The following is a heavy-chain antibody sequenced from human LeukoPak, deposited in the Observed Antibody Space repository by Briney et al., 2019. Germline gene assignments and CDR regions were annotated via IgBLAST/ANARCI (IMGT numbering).Heavy chain of an antibody. CDR2: IYYSGST. CDR1: GGSISSSSYY. Sequence: SETLSLTCTVSGGSISSSSYYWGWIRQPPGKGLEWIGSIYYSGSTYYNPSLESRVTISVDTSKNQFSLKLSSVTAADTAVYYCARHSHYYDSSGYDYWGQGTLVTVSS. CDR3: ARHSHYYDSSGYDY. D-gene: IGHD3-22*01. V-gene: IGHV4-39*01. J-gene: IGHJ4*02.